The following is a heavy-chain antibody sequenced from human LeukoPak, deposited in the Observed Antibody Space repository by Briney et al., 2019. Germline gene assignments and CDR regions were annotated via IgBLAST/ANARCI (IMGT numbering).Heavy chain of an antibody. Sequence: PGGSLRLSWAASGFTFSGYGMHWVRQAPGKGLEWVAFIRYDGSNKYYADSVKGRFTISRDNSKNTLYLQMNSLRAEDTAVYYCAKDPQREFGDYFDYWGQGTLVTVSS. V-gene: IGHV3-30*02. J-gene: IGHJ4*02. CDR3: AKDPQREFGDYFDY. D-gene: IGHD3-10*01. CDR2: IRYDGSNK. CDR1: GFTFSGYG.